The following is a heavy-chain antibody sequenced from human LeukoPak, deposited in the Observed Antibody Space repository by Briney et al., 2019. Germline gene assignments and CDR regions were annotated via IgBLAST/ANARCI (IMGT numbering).Heavy chain of an antibody. D-gene: IGHD7-27*01. Sequence: ASVKVSCKASGGTFSSYAISWVRQAPGQGLEWMGRIIPILGIANYAQKFQGRVTITADKSTSTAYMELSSLRSEDTAVYYCATNWGWPVVDHDAFDIWGQGTMVTVSS. CDR2: IIPILGIA. CDR3: ATNWGWPVVDHDAFDI. V-gene: IGHV1-69*04. CDR1: GGTFSSYA. J-gene: IGHJ3*02.